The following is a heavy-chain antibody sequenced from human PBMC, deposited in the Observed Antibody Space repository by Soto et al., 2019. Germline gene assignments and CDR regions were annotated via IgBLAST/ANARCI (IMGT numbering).Heavy chain of an antibody. J-gene: IGHJ4*02. Sequence: QVQLQESGPGLVKPSGTLSLTCAVSGGSISSSNWWARVRQPPGKGLEWIGEIYHSGSTNYNPSLKSRVTISVDKSKNQFSLKLTSVTAADTAVYYCARVSSGFYRFDYWGQGILVTVPS. CDR3: ARVSSGFYRFDY. D-gene: IGHD6-19*01. CDR2: IYHSGST. V-gene: IGHV4-4*02. CDR1: GGSISSSNW.